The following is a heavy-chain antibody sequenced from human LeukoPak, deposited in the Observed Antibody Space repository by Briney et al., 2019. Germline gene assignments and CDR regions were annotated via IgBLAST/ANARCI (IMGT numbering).Heavy chain of an antibody. CDR2: IYTSGST. CDR3: VRDLGLAVAGYNWFDP. D-gene: IGHD6-19*01. Sequence: SETLSLTCTVSGDSISSGASYWSWIRQPAGKGLEWLGRIYTSGSTIYNPPLKSRVTMSVHTSKNQFSLNLTSVTAADTAVYYCVRDLGLAVAGYNWFDPWGQGTLVTVSS. CDR1: GDSISSGASY. J-gene: IGHJ5*02. V-gene: IGHV4-61*02.